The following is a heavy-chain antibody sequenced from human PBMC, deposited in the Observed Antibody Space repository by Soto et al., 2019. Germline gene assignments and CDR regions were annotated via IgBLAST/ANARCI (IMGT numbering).Heavy chain of an antibody. V-gene: IGHV3-7*03. CDR2: IRQDGSEK. J-gene: IGHJ4*02. CDR3: ARGGCSSTTCHRGDY. D-gene: IGHD2-2*01. CDR1: GFTFSSYW. Sequence: GGSLRLSCAASGFTFSSYWMIWVRQAPEKGLEWVGNIRQDGSEKHYVDSVKGRFPISRDNAKNSLYLQMSSLRADDTAVYYCARGGCSSTTCHRGDYWGQGTLVTVSS.